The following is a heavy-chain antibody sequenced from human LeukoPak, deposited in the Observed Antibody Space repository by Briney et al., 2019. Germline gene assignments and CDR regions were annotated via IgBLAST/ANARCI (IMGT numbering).Heavy chain of an antibody. Sequence: ASVKVSCKASGYTFTGYYMHWVRQAHGPGLEWMGLINPNNGCTNYAQKFQGRVTMTRDTSISTAYMELSRLRSDDTAVYYCARGGRNIVVVPAAIEWGFDPWGQGTLVTVSS. V-gene: IGHV1-2*02. CDR3: ARGGRNIVVVPAAIEWGFDP. CDR2: INPNNGCT. D-gene: IGHD2-2*01. CDR1: GYTFTGYY. J-gene: IGHJ5*02.